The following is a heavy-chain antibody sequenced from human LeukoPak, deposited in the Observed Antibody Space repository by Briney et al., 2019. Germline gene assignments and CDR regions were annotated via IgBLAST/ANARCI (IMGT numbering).Heavy chain of an antibody. CDR2: ISASGGST. CDR1: GFTLSSYA. Sequence: PGGSLRLSCAASGFTLSSYAMSWVRQAPGKGLEWVSAISASGGSTHYADSVKGRFTISRDNSKNTLFLQMNSLRAEDTAVYYCAKADGSWTYDPWGQGTLVTVSS. J-gene: IGHJ5*02. V-gene: IGHV3-23*01. CDR3: AKADGSWTYDP. D-gene: IGHD5-24*01.